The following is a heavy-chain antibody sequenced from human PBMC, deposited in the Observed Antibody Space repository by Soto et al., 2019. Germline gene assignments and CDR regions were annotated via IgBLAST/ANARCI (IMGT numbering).Heavy chain of an antibody. CDR2: ISHDGTVI. J-gene: IGHJ4*02. Sequence: GGSLRLSCAASGFSFSTYVMHWIRQVPGKGVVWVSRISHDGTVITYADFVKGRFTISRDNAENTLSLQMKNLRAEDTATYYCARDVNLLLFDYWGQGS. CDR3: ARDVNLLLFDY. D-gene: IGHD3-10*01. CDR1: GFSFSTYV. V-gene: IGHV3-74*01.